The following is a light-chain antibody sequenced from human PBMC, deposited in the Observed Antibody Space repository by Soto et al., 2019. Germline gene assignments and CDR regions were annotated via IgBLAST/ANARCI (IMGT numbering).Light chain of an antibody. J-gene: IGKJ1*01. CDR3: QQYYSTPPT. CDR1: QSVLYSSNNMNY. Sequence: DIVMTQSPDSLAVSLGERATINCKSTQSVLYSSNNMNYLAWYQQKPGHPPKLLIYWASTRESGVPDRFSGSGSGTDFTLSISSLQAEDVAVYYCQQYYSTPPTFGQGTKVEIK. CDR2: WAS. V-gene: IGKV4-1*01.